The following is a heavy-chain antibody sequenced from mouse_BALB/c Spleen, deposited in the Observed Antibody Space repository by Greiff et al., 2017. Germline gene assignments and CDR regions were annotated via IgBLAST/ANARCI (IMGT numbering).Heavy chain of an antibody. J-gene: IGHJ3*01. V-gene: IGHV1-14*01. CDR1: GYTFTSYV. Sequence: EVQLQQSGPELVKPGASVKMSCKASGYTFTSYVMHWVKQKPGQGLEWIGYINPYNDGTKYNEKFKGKATLTSDKSSSTAYMELSSLTSEDSAVYYCARSLLRLPSWFAYWGQGTLVTVSA. CDR2: INPYNDGT. D-gene: IGHD1-2*01. CDR3: ARSLLRLPSWFAY.